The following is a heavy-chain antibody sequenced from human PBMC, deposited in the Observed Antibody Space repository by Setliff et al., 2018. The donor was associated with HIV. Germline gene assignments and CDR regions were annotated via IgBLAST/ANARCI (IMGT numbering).Heavy chain of an antibody. V-gene: IGHV4-59*01. CDR1: SGSINGDY. J-gene: IGHJ2*01. CDR2: IYSGGSS. CDR3: ARGGPSSKYFDL. Sequence: KTSETLSLTCTVSSGSINGDYWSWIRQSPGKGLEWIGYIYSGGSSNYNPSLKSRVTISLDTSKNHFSLQLTSLTAADTAVYYCARGGPSSKYFDLWGRGTLVTVSS. D-gene: IGHD2-2*01.